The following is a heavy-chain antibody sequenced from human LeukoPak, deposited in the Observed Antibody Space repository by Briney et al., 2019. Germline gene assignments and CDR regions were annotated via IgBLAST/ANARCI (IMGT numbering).Heavy chain of an antibody. V-gene: IGHV1-2*06. J-gene: IGHJ3*02. CDR1: GYTFTGYY. CDR2: INPNSGGT. CDR3: ASSFTMIVVVVGAFDI. D-gene: IGHD3-22*01. Sequence: LGASVKVSCKASGYTFTGYYMHWVRQAPGQGLEWMGRINPNSGGTNYAQKFQGRVTMTRDTSISTAYMELSRLRSDDTAVYYCASSFTMIVVVVGAFDIWGQGTMVTVSS.